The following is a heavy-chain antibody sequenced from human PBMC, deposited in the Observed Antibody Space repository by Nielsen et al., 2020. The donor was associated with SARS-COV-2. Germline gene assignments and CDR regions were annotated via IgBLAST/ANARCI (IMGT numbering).Heavy chain of an antibody. CDR2: INHSGST. J-gene: IGHJ1*01. D-gene: IGHD2-21*02. CDR3: ARGMGSRVTGYFQH. V-gene: IGHV4-34*01. Sequence: SETLSLTCAVYGGSFSGYYWSWIRQPPGKGLEWIGEINHSGSTNYNPSLKSRVTISVDTSKNQFSLKLSSVTAADTAVYYCARGMGSRVTGYFQHWGQGTLVTVS. CDR1: GGSFSGYY.